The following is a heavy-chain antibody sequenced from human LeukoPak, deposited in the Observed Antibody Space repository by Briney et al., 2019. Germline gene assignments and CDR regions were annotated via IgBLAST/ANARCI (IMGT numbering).Heavy chain of an antibody. J-gene: IGHJ4*02. CDR1: GYTFTSYY. V-gene: IGHV1-46*03. CDR3: TNLGYYYDSSGYYYVDY. D-gene: IGHD3-22*01. CDR2: INPSGGST. Sequence: ASVKVSCKASGYTFTSYYMHWVRQAPGQGLEWMGIINPSGGSTSYAQKFQGRVTMTRDTSISTAYMELSRLRSDDTAVYYCTNLGYYYDSSGYYYVDYWGQGTLVTVSS.